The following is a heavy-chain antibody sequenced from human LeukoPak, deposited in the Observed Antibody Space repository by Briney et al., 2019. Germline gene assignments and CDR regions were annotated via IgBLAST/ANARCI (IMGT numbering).Heavy chain of an antibody. V-gene: IGHV4-34*01. CDR3: ARGGYCSSTSCLGLSYFDY. J-gene: IGHJ4*02. CDR1: GGSFSGYY. Sequence: SETLSLTCAVYGGSFSGYYWSWIRQPPGKGLEWIGEINHSGSTYYNPSLKSRVTISVDTSKNQFSLKLSSVTAADTAVYYCARGGYCSSTSCLGLSYFDYWGQGTLVTVSS. CDR2: INHSGST. D-gene: IGHD2-2*01.